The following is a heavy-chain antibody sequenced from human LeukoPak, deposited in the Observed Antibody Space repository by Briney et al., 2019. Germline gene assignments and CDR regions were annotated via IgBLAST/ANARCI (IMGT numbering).Heavy chain of an antibody. J-gene: IGHJ2*01. CDR1: GGSISSSSYY. CDR3: ARGGSGYNWYFDL. V-gene: IGHV4-39*07. CDR2: IYYSGST. D-gene: IGHD3-22*01. Sequence: SETLSLTCTVSGGSISSSSYYWGWIRQPPGKGLEWIGSIYYSGSTYYNPSLKSRVTISVDTSKNQFSLKLSSVTAADTAVYYCARGGSGYNWYFDLWGRGTLVTVSS.